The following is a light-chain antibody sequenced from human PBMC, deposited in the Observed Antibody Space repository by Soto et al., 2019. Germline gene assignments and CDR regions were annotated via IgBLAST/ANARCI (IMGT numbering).Light chain of an antibody. Sequence: IVMTQYPATLSGSPAEGVTLSCRASQSISSSLAWYQQIPGQAPRLLIYGASTRATGVPARFSGSGSGTEFTLTTSSRWSEDFAVYFCQQYNNWPPITFGQGTRLEI. CDR1: QSISSS. CDR3: QQYNNWPPIT. CDR2: GAS. V-gene: IGKV3-15*01. J-gene: IGKJ5*01.